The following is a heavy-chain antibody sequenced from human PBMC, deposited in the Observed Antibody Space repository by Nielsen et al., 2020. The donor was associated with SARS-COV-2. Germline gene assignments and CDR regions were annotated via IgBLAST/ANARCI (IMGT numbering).Heavy chain of an antibody. Sequence: ASVKVSCKASGYPFTNYAMNWVRQDPGQRLEWMGWINSDSGNTKYSQKFRGRVTITRDTSASTAYMELSGLSSEDTAVYYCARSRGCSATSCFFDYWGQGALVTVSS. V-gene: IGHV1-3*04. D-gene: IGHD2-2*01. CDR2: INSDSGNT. CDR3: ARSRGCSATSCFFDY. CDR1: GYPFTNYA. J-gene: IGHJ4*02.